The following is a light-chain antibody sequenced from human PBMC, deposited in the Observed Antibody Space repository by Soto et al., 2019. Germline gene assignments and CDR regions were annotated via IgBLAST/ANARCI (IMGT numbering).Light chain of an antibody. CDR1: ASDIGGYDF. Sequence: QSVLTQPASVSGSPGQSITISCVGSASDIGGYDFVSWYRQHPGKAPQLLIYANNKRPSGIPDRFSGSKSGTSATLGITGLQTGDEADYYCGTWDSSLSAVVFGGGTKLTVL. J-gene: IGLJ2*01. CDR2: ANN. V-gene: IGLV1-51*01. CDR3: GTWDSSLSAVV.